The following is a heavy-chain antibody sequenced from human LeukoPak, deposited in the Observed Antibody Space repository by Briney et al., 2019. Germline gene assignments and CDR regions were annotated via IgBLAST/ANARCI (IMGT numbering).Heavy chain of an antibody. J-gene: IGHJ5*02. V-gene: IGHV4-34*01. CDR2: INHSGST. CDR3: ARDSGTTGEVKFDP. D-gene: IGHD3-10*01. CDR1: GDSITGYY. Sequence: PSETLSLTCSVSGDSITGYYWGWIRQPPGKGLEWIGEINHSGSTNYNPSLKSRVTISVDTSKNQFSLKLSSVTAADTAVYYCARDSGTTGEVKFDPWGQGTLVTVSS.